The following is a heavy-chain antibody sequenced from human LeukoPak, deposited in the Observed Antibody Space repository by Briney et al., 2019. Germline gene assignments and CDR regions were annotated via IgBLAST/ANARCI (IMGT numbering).Heavy chain of an antibody. CDR3: AKGSYYDSSGSFYFDY. J-gene: IGHJ4*02. Sequence: GGSLRLSCAASGFTFSGYWMSWVRQSPEKGLEWVANIKQDGSEKYHVDSVKGRFTISRDNSKNTLYVQVNSLGTEDTAAYYCAKGSYYDSSGSFYFDYWGQGTLVTVSS. D-gene: IGHD3-22*01. CDR2: IKQDGSEK. CDR1: GFTFSGYW. V-gene: IGHV3-7*03.